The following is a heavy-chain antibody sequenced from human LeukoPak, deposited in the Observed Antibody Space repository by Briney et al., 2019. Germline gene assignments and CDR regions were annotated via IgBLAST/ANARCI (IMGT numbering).Heavy chain of an antibody. CDR2: IYSGSST. D-gene: IGHD4-17*01. CDR3: ARTPVTTFDY. CDR1: VFTVSSNY. V-gene: IGHV3-66*02. Sequence: GGSLRLSCAASVFTVSSNYMSWVRQAPGEGLEWVSDIYSGSSTYYADSVKGRFTISRDDSENTLYLQMNSLRAEDTAVYYCARTPVTTFDYWGQGTLVTVSS. J-gene: IGHJ4*02.